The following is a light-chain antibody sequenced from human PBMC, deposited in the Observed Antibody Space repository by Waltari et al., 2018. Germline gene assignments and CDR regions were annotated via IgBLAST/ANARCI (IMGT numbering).Light chain of an antibody. CDR3: QQSYSTLGFT. J-gene: IGKJ3*01. CDR1: QSISSY. V-gene: IGKV1-39*01. Sequence: DIQMTQSRSSLSASVGDSVTITCRASQSISSYLNWYQQKPGKAPKLLIYAASSLQSGVPSRFSGSGSGTDFTLTISSLQPEDFATYYCQQSYSTLGFTFGPGTKVDIK. CDR2: AAS.